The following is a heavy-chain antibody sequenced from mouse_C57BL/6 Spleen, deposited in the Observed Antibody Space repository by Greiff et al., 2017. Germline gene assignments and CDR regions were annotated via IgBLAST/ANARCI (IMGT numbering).Heavy chain of an antibody. CDR3: ARQDGYFFAY. CDR1: GFTFSSYG. J-gene: IGHJ3*01. V-gene: IGHV5-6*01. D-gene: IGHD2-3*01. Sequence: EVQLVESGGDLVKPGGSLKLSCAASGFTFSSYGMSWVRQTPDKRLEWVATISSGGSYTYYPDSVKGRFTISRDNATNTLYLQMSSLKSEDTAMYYCARQDGYFFAYWGQGTLVTVSA. CDR2: ISSGGSYT.